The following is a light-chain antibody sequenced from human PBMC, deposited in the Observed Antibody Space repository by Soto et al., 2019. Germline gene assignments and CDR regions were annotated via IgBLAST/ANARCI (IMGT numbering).Light chain of an antibody. CDR2: GTS. CDR1: QDIRNN. CDR3: LQDYISPYT. V-gene: IGKV1-6*01. Sequence: AIQMTQSPSSLSVSVGDRATITCRASQDIRNNLGWYQQKPGKAPKLLIYGTSNLQSGVPSRFSGSGSGTDFTLTISSLQPEDFAIYYCLQDYISPYTFGQGTKLEIK. J-gene: IGKJ2*01.